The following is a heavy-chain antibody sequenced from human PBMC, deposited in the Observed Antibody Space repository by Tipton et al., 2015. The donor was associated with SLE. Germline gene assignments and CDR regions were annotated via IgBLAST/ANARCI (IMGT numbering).Heavy chain of an antibody. CDR1: GDSISSFY. CDR3: ASEPEGDY. J-gene: IGHJ4*02. Sequence: TLSLTCTVSGDSISSFYWSWIRQPAGKGLEWIGRFYTSGYTDYNPSLKSRLAISIDPSQNQFFLKLRSVTVADTAVYYCASEPEGDYWGQGTLVTVSS. V-gene: IGHV4-4*07. CDR2: FYTSGYT.